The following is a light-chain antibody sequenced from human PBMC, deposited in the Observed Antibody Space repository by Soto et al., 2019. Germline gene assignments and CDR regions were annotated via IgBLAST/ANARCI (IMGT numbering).Light chain of an antibody. J-gene: IGLJ1*01. CDR2: EGS. Sequence: QSVLTQPASVSGSPGQSITISCTGTSSDVGSYNLVSWYQQHPGKAPKLMIYEGSKRPSGVSNRFSGSKSGNTASLTISGLQAEDESDYYCCSYAGSSPYVFGTGTKLTGL. CDR1: SSDVGSYNL. CDR3: CSYAGSSPYV. V-gene: IGLV2-23*01.